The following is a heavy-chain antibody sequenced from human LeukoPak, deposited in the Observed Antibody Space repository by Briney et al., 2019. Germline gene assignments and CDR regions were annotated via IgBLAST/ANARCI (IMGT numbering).Heavy chain of an antibody. Sequence: GGSLRLSCAASGFTFDDYAMHWVRQAPGKGLEWVSGISWNSGSIGYADSVKGRFTISRDNAKNSLYLQMNSLRAEDTALYYCAKDSRGESGGFDYWGQGTLVTVSS. CDR3: AKDSRGESGGFDY. CDR1: GFTFDDYA. V-gene: IGHV3-9*01. J-gene: IGHJ4*02. CDR2: ISWNSGSI. D-gene: IGHD3-10*01.